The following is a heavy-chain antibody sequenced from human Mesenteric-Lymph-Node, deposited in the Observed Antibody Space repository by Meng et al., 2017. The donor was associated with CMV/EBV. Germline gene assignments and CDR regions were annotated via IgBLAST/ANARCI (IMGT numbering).Heavy chain of an antibody. Sequence: GESLKISCAASGFTFSSYEMNWVRQAPGKGLEWVSYISSSGSTIYYADSVKGRFTISRDNAKNSLYLQMTSLRAEDTAVYYCARDKYSSGWRPGFDPWGQGTLVTVSS. V-gene: IGHV3-48*03. CDR1: GFTFSSYE. CDR3: ARDKYSSGWRPGFDP. CDR2: ISSSGSTI. J-gene: IGHJ5*02. D-gene: IGHD6-19*01.